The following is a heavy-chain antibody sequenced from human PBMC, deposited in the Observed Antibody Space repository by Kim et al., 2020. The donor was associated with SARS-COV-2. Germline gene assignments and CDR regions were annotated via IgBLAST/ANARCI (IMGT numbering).Heavy chain of an antibody. V-gene: IGHV3-23*01. CDR1: GFTFSSNA. J-gene: IGHJ6*02. CDR2: ISRGGSAT. D-gene: IGHD5-18*01. Sequence: GGSLRLSCAASGFTFSSNAMSWVRQAPGKGLEWVAGISRGGSATYYADSVRGRFTISSDTSKSTLYLQMSGLRAEDTAVYYCAKARGYGYYYYPMDVWG. CDR3: AKARGYGYYYYPMDV.